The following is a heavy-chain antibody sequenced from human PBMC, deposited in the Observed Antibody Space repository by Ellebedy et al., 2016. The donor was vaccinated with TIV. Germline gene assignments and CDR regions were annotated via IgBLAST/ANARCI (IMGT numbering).Heavy chain of an antibody. J-gene: IGHJ3*01. D-gene: IGHD2-15*01. Sequence: MPSETLSLTCAVSGGSINSDNWWSWVRQSPGKGLEWIGDIYRTGNTYYNPYLRSRVSMWLEWSRNHFFLNLRSVTAADTATYYCVRWYLGYCRETNCYGGAFDVWGQGAMVTVSS. CDR3: VRWYLGYCRETNCYGGAFDV. V-gene: IGHV4-4*02. CDR1: GGSINSDNW. CDR2: IYRTGNT.